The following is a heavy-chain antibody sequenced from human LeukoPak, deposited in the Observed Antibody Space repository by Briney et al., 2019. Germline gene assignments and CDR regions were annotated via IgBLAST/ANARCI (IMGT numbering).Heavy chain of an antibody. V-gene: IGHV3-23*01. Sequence: GGSLRLSCAASGFTFSSYAMNWVRQAPGKGLEWVSTISGSGGSTYNADSVKGRFTIARDNSKNTLYLQMNSLRAEDTAIYYCAKNGDRGAYCTGGTCYPYFYYYMDVWGKGTTVTI. CDR1: GFTFSSYA. CDR2: ISGSGGST. CDR3: AKNGDRGAYCTGGTCYPYFYYYMDV. J-gene: IGHJ6*03. D-gene: IGHD2-15*01.